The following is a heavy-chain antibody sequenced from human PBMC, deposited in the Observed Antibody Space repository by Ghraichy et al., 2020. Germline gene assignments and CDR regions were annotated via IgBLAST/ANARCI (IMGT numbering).Heavy chain of an antibody. CDR2: IYFDGTT. CDR1: GGSVSSGDYY. V-gene: IGHV4-39*01. Sequence: ESLNISCTVSGGSVSSGDYYWGWIRQPPGKGLEWIGAIYFDGTTFHSPSLKSRVTMTGDTSKNQFSLNLSSVTAADTAMYYCARWSHTSGTYPSQGAFDFWGQGTLVTVSS. J-gene: IGHJ4*02. D-gene: IGHD3-10*01. CDR3: ARWSHTSGTYPSQGAFDF.